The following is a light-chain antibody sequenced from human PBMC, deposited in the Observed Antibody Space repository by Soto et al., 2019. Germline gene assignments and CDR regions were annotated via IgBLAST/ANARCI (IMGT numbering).Light chain of an antibody. Sequence: EIALTQSPGTLSLSPGERATLSCRASQSISSNSLAWYQQKPGQAPRLLIYGASSRATGIPDRFSGSGSGTDFTLTISRLEPEDFAVYYCQQYGTSPRITFGQGTRLDIK. J-gene: IGKJ5*01. CDR2: GAS. V-gene: IGKV3-20*01. CDR3: QQYGTSPRIT. CDR1: QSISSNS.